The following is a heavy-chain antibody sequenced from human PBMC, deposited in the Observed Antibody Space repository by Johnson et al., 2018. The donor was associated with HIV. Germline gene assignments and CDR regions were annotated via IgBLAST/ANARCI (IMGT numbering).Heavy chain of an antibody. Sequence: QVQLVESGGGVVQPGRSLRLSCAASRFTFSTYGIHWVRQAPGKGLEWVAVTWYDGSNKYYADSVKGRFTISRDNSKNTLYLQMNSLRAEDTAVYYCAKEDYYGSGSYDAFDIWGQGTMVTVSS. V-gene: IGHV3-33*06. CDR3: AKEDYYGSGSYDAFDI. CDR2: TWYDGSNK. D-gene: IGHD3-10*01. CDR1: RFTFSTYG. J-gene: IGHJ3*02.